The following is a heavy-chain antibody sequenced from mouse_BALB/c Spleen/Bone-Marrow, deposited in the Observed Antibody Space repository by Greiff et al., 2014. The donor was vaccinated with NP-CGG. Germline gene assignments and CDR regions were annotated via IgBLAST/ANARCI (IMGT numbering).Heavy chain of an antibody. CDR2: IYPGDGDT. D-gene: IGHD4-1*01. V-gene: IGHV1-87*01. Sequence: QVQLKESGAELARPGASVKLSCKASGYTFTCYWMQWVKQRPGQGLEWIGAIYPGDGDTRYTQKFKGKATLTADKSSSTAYMQLSSLASEDSAVYYCARMWDGYYAMDYWGQGTSVTVSS. J-gene: IGHJ4*01. CDR1: GYTFTCYW. CDR3: ARMWDGYYAMDY.